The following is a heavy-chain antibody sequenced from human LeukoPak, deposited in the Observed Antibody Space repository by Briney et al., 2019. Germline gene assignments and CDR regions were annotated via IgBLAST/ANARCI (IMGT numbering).Heavy chain of an antibody. V-gene: IGHV1-24*01. J-gene: IGHJ3*02. D-gene: IGHD6-25*01. CDR1: GYTLTELS. CDR2: FDPEDGET. Sequence: GASVKVSCKVSGYTLTELSMHWVRQAPGKGLEWMGGFDPEDGETIYAQKFQGRVTMTEDTSTDTAHMELSSLRSEDTAVYYCATPGGVKSGAFDIWGQGTMVTVSS. CDR3: ATPGGVKSGAFDI.